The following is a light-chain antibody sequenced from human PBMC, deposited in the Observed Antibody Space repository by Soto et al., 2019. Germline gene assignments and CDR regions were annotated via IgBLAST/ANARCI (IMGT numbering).Light chain of an antibody. CDR3: QHYIGYSGM. J-gene: IGKJ1*01. CDR2: KAS. CDR1: QSLNSW. Sequence: DIQMTQSPSTLSASVGDRVTITCRASQSLNSWLAWYQHKPGKAPKLLIHKASILASGVPSRFSGSDSGAEFTLNISSLQTDDFATYYCQHYIGYSGMFGQGTKVDIK. V-gene: IGKV1-5*03.